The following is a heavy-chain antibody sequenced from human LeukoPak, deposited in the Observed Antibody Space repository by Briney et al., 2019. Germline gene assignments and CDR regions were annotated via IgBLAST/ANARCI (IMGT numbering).Heavy chain of an antibody. CDR3: ARHREMDSYDAFDM. CDR2: IVYSGST. CDR1: GGSISSYY. J-gene: IGHJ3*02. V-gene: IGHV4-59*08. D-gene: IGHD5-24*01. Sequence: SETLSLTCTVSGGSISSYYWSWIRQPPGKGLEWMGFIVYSGSTNYNPSLKSRVTISIDTSNNQLSLKLSSVTAADTAVYYCARHREMDSYDAFDMWGQGTMVTVSS.